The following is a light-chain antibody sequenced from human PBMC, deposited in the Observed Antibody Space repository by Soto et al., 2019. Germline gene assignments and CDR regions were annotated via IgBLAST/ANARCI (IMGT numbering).Light chain of an antibody. CDR2: GAS. CDR1: QSINNY. CDR3: QQTFSSPLT. V-gene: IGKV1-39*01. Sequence: IPLTESPSSLSASVGDMVTITSRASQSINNYLSWYQQTSGKAPDRLIFGASTLASGVPSRFSGSGSGTNFTLTISGLQAEDFATYFCQQTFSSPLTFGGGTKVDIK. J-gene: IGKJ4*01.